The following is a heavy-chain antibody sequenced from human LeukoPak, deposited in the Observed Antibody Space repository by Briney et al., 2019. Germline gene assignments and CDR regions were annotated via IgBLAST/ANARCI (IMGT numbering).Heavy chain of an antibody. V-gene: IGHV4-4*08. CDR1: GASISSYY. Sequence: KPPETLSLTCTVSGASISSYYWSWIQQPPGKGLEWIAFISNSVSTNYNPSLKSRVTISLDTSRKQLSLRLSSVIAADTAVYYCVATERWLQWDYWGQGTLVTVSS. D-gene: IGHD5-24*01. CDR2: ISNSVST. J-gene: IGHJ4*02. CDR3: VATERWLQWDY.